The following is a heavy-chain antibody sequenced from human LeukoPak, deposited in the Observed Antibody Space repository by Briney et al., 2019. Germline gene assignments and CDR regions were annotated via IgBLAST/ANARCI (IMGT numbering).Heavy chain of an antibody. Sequence: GGSLRLSCAASGFTFSSYEMNWVRQAPGKGLEWVSYISSSGSTIYYADSVKGRFTISRDNAKNSLYLQMNSLRVEDTAIYYCAKTLTYSGSYEPFDYWGQGTLVTVSS. D-gene: IGHD1-26*01. V-gene: IGHV3-48*03. CDR3: AKTLTYSGSYEPFDY. J-gene: IGHJ4*02. CDR1: GFTFSSYE. CDR2: ISSSGSTI.